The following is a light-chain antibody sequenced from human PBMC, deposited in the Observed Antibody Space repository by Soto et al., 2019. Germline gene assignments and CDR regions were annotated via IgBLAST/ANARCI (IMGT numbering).Light chain of an antibody. J-gene: IGKJ4*01. CDR1: QAVSTW. Sequence: DLQMTQSPSFVSASVGDRVTITCRASQAVSTWLAWYQQKPGDAPKLRIYAASTLQSGVPSRFSGSGSGTDFTLTIRSLQPEDFATYYCQQSNSFPRTFGGGTKVEIK. CDR2: AAS. V-gene: IGKV1-12*01. CDR3: QQSNSFPRT.